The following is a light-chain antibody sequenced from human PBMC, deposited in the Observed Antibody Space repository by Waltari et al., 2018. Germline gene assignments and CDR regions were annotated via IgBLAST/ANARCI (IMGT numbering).Light chain of an antibody. V-gene: IGKV1-39*01. Sequence: DIQMTQSPSSLSASVGDRVTITCRASQSISTYVNWYQQKPGKAPKLLIYGASTLQSGVPSRFSGSGSGAYFTLTISNLQREDFATYYCQQSYSTPPTFGGGTKVEI. J-gene: IGKJ4*01. CDR3: QQSYSTPPT. CDR2: GAS. CDR1: QSISTY.